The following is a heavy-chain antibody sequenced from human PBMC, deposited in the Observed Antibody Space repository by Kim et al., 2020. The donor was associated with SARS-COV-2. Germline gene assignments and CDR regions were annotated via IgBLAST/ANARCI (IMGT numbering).Heavy chain of an antibody. J-gene: IGHJ6*02. CDR3: AHSIGRGSGSYYSPYYYYGMDV. CDR1: GFSLSTSGVG. Sequence: SGPTLVNPTQTLTLTCTFSGFSLSTSGVGVGWIRQPPGKALEWLALIYWDDDKRYSPSLKSRLTITKDTSKNQVVLTMTNMDPVDTATYYCAHSIGRGSGSYYSPYYYYGMDVWGQGTTVTVSS. CDR2: IYWDDDK. V-gene: IGHV2-5*02. D-gene: IGHD3-10*01.